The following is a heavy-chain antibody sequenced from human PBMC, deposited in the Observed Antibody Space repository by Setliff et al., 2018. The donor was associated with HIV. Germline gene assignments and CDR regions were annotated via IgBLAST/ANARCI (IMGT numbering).Heavy chain of an antibody. CDR2: IIPISGTV. Sequence: SVKVSCKASGGTFSSYAISWVRQAPGQGLEWMGGIIPISGTVNYAQKFWGRVTITTHESTSTAYMELSSLRSEDTAVYYCASAGAWQRNALDIWGQGTLVTVSS. CDR3: ASAGAWQRNALDI. CDR1: GGTFSSYA. D-gene: IGHD2-2*03. V-gene: IGHV1-69*05. J-gene: IGHJ4*02.